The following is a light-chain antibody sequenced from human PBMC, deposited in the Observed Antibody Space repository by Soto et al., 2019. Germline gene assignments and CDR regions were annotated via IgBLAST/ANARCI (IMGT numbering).Light chain of an antibody. J-gene: IGLJ1*01. CDR1: SSDVGGYNY. Sequence: QSVLTQPASVSGSPGQSITISCTGTSSDVGGYNYVSWYQQHPSKAPKLMIYDVSNRASGVSNRFSGSKSGNTASLTISGLQAEDEADYYCSSYTSSSTGVFGTGTKLTVL. V-gene: IGLV2-14*01. CDR2: DVS. CDR3: SSYTSSSTGV.